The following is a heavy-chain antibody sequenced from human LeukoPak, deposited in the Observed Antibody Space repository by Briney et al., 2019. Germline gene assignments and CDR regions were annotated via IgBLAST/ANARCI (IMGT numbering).Heavy chain of an antibody. CDR3: AKSLTTVKRGNFDS. J-gene: IGHJ4*02. V-gene: IGHV3-23*01. CDR2: IRGSGANT. Sequence: GGSQRLSCAASGFTFSSYAMSLVRQAPGKGLEWVSVIRGSGANTYYADSVKGRFTISRDNSKNTLYLQMNSLRAEDTAVFFCAKSLTTVKRGNFDSWGQGTLVTVSS. CDR1: GFTFSSYA. D-gene: IGHD4-17*01.